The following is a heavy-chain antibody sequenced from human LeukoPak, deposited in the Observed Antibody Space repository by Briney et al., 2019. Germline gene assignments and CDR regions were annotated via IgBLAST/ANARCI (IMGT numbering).Heavy chain of an antibody. CDR3: ARALGYCSSTSCPAVY. CDR1: GFTFSSYW. J-gene: IGHJ4*02. Sequence: GGSLRLSFAASGFTFSSYWMHWVRQAPGKGLVWVSRINTDGSSTSYADSVKGRFTISRDNAKNTLYLQMNSLRAEDTAVYYCARALGYCSSTSCPAVYWGQGTLVTVSS. V-gene: IGHV3-74*01. CDR2: INTDGSST. D-gene: IGHD2-2*01.